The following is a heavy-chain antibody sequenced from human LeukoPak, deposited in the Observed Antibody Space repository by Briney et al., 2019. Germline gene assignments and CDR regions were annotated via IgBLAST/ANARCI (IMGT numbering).Heavy chain of an antibody. J-gene: IGHJ6*04. CDR2: IPYDGSNK. D-gene: IGHD4-17*01. CDR3: ANTVTTYYYYGMDV. V-gene: IGHV3-30*18. CDR1: GFTFSSYG. Sequence: GRSLRLSCAASGFTFSSYGMHWVRQAPGKGLEWVAVIPYDGSNKYYADSVKGRFTISRDNSKNTLYLQMNSLRAEDTAVYYCANTVTTYYYYGMDVWGKGTTVTVSS.